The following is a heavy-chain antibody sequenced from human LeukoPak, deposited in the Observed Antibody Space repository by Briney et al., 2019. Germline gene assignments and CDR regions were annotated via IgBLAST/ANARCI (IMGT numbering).Heavy chain of an antibody. D-gene: IGHD5-18*01. J-gene: IGHJ4*02. CDR3: ARASGDIVETATMGSY. CDR2: ISDSGGRT. Sequence: GGSLRLSCAVSGITVSNYGMSWVRQAPGKGREWVAGISDSGGRTNYADSVKGRFTISRDNPKNTLYLQMNSLRAEDTAVYYCARASGDIVETATMGSYWGQGTLVTVSS. CDR1: GITVSNYG. V-gene: IGHV3-23*01.